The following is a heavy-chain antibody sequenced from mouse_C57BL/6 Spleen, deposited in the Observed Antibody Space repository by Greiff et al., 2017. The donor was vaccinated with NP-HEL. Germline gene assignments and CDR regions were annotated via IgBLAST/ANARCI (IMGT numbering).Heavy chain of an antibody. CDR3: ARLGSSGSLFAY. CDR1: GYAFSSSW. Sequence: VQLQQSGPELVKPGASVKISCKASGYAFSSSWMNWVKQRPGKGLEWIGRIYPGDGDTNYNGKFNGKATLTADKSSSTAYMQLSSLTSEDSSVYCCARLGSSGSLFAYWGQGTLVTVSA. CDR2: IYPGDGDT. D-gene: IGHD3-2*02. J-gene: IGHJ3*01. V-gene: IGHV1-82*01.